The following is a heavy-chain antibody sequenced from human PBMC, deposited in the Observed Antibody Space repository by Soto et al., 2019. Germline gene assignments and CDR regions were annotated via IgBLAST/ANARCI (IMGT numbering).Heavy chain of an antibody. CDR2: IIPIFGTA. D-gene: IGHD3-22*01. V-gene: IGHV1-69*13. CDR3: ARGEHYYDSSGYSDY. Sequence: ASVKVSCKASGGTFSSYAISWVRQAPGQGLEWMGGIIPIFGTANYAQKFQGRVTITADESTSTAYMELSSLRSEDTAVYYCARGEHYYDSSGYSDYWGQGALVTVSS. CDR1: GGTFSSYA. J-gene: IGHJ4*02.